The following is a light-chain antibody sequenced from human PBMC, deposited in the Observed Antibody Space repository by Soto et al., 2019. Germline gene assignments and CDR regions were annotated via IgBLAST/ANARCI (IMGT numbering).Light chain of an antibody. CDR1: QSVSSN. CDR3: QQYNKWPLFT. Sequence: EIVLTQSPAILSVSPGRGATLSCRASQSVSSNLAWYQQRPGQAPRLLIYSASTRATGIPARFSGSGSGTEFTHTISGLQSEDFAVYYCQQYNKWPLFTFGPGTRVDIK. CDR2: SAS. J-gene: IGKJ3*01. V-gene: IGKV3-15*01.